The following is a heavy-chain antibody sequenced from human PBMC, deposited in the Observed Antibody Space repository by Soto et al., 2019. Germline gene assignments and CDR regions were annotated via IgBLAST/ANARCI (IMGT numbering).Heavy chain of an antibody. CDR3: ARGGGGGKWIQLWFDY. Sequence: QVQLVQSGAEVKKPGSSVKVSCKASGGTFSSYAISWVRQAPGQGLEWMGGIIPIFGTANYAQKFQGRVTITADESTSTAYRELSSLRSEDTAVYYCARGGGGGKWIQLWFDYWGQGTLVTVSS. CDR1: GGTFSSYA. CDR2: IIPIFGTA. V-gene: IGHV1-69*01. D-gene: IGHD5-18*01. J-gene: IGHJ5*01.